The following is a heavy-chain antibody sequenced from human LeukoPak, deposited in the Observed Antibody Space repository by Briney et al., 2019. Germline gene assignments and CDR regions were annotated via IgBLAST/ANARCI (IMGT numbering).Heavy chain of an antibody. J-gene: IGHJ4*02. CDR3: TREYSSGWSGTGY. V-gene: IGHV4-4*02. Sequence: SETLSLTCAVSGGSISSSNWWSWVCQPPGKGLEWIGEIYHSGSTNYNPSLKSRVTISVDTSKNQFSLRLSYMTAADTAVYYCTREYSSGWSGTGYWGQGTLVTVSS. D-gene: IGHD6-19*01. CDR1: GGSISSSNW. CDR2: IYHSGST.